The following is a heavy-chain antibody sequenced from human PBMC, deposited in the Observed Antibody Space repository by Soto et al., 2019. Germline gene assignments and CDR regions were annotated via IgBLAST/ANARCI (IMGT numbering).Heavy chain of an antibody. J-gene: IGHJ6*02. D-gene: IGHD3-3*01. CDR2: INSDGSST. CDR1: GFTFSSYW. Sequence: HPGGSLRLSCAASGFTFSSYWMHWFRQAPGKGLVWVSRINSDGSSTSYADSVKGRFTISRDNAKNTLYLQMNSLRAEDTAVYYCAREGNYDFWSGYYYYYGMDVWGQGTTVTVSS. CDR3: AREGNYDFWSGYYYYYGMDV. V-gene: IGHV3-74*01.